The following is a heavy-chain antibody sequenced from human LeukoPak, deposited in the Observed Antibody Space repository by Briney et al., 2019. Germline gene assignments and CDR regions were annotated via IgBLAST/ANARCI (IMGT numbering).Heavy chain of an antibody. J-gene: IGHJ6*03. CDR1: GGSISSYY. D-gene: IGHD3-22*01. Sequence: SETLSLTCTVSGGSISSYYWSWIRQPPGEGLEWIGYIYYSGSTTYNPSLTSRVTISVDTSKNQFSLKLSSVTAADTAVYYCARTASSGYYYYYYYMDVWGKGTTVTISS. V-gene: IGHV4-59*01. CDR2: IYYSGST. CDR3: ARTASSGYYYYYYYMDV.